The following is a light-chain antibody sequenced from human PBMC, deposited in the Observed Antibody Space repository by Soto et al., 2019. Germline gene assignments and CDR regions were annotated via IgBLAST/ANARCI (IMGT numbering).Light chain of an antibody. CDR1: SSDVGAYNY. CDR3: SSYTSSSTL. Sequence: QSVLTQPASVSGSPGQSITISCTGTSSDVGAYNYVSWYQQHPDKAPKLIIYDVSYRPSGVSNRFSGSKSGNTASLTISGLQAEDEADYYCSSYTSSSTLFGGGTKLTVL. V-gene: IGLV2-14*03. CDR2: DVS. J-gene: IGLJ2*01.